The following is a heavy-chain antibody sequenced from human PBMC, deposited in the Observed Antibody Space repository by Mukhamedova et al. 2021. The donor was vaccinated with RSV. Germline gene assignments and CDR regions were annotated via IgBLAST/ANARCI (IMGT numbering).Heavy chain of an antibody. J-gene: IGHJ4*02. Sequence: GNTKYSQQFQGRVTFTRDTSASTAYMEVSSLRSEDTAVYYCASSHAPGGVDYWGQGTLVTVSS. V-gene: IGHV1-3*01. CDR2: GNT. CDR3: ASSHAPGGVDY. D-gene: IGHD3-16*01.